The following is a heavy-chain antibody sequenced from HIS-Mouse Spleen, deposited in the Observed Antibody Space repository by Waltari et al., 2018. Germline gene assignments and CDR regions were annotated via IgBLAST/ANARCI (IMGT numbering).Heavy chain of an antibody. CDR3: ARHRSVVTAMYFDY. V-gene: IGHV4-39*01. J-gene: IGHJ4*02. CDR2: IYYSGST. D-gene: IGHD2-21*02. CDR1: GGSISSSSYY. Sequence: QLQLQESGPGLVKPSETLSLTCTVTGGSISSSSYYWGWIRPPPGKGLEWIGSIYYSGSTYYNPSLKSRVTISVDTSKNQFSLKLSSVTAADTAVYYCARHRSVVTAMYFDYWGQGTLVTVSS.